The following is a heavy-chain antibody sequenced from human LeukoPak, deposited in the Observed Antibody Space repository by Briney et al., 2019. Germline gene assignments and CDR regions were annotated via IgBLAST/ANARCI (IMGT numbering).Heavy chain of an antibody. J-gene: IGHJ4*02. V-gene: IGHV3-21*01. D-gene: IGHD2-21*02. CDR3: ARDPIVVVTAGGYFDY. CDR2: ISSSSSYI. CDR1: GFTFSSYS. Sequence: GGSLRLSCGASGFTFSSYSMNWVRQAPGKGLEWVSSISSSSSYISYADSVKGRFTISRDNAKNSLYLQMNSLSAEDTAVYYCARDPIVVVTAGGYFDYWGQGTLVTVSS.